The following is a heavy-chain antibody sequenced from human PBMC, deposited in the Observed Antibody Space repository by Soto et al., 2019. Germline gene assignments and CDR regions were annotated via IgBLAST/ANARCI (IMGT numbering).Heavy chain of an antibody. CDR3: ARGFRAVEDY. D-gene: IGHD1-26*01. J-gene: IGHJ4*02. CDR1: GFTFSSYA. V-gene: IGHV3-48*02. CDR2: ISSSSSTI. Sequence: GGSLRLSCAASGFTFSSYAMHWVRQAPGKGLEWVSYISSSSSTIYYADSVKGRFTISRDNAKNSLYLQMNSLRDEDTAVYYCARGFRAVEDYWGQGTLVTVSS.